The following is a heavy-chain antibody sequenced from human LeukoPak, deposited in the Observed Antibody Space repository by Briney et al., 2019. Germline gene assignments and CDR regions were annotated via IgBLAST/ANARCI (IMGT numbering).Heavy chain of an antibody. Sequence: SETLSLTCAASGGSVSSGSYYWTWIRQPPGKGLEWIGCIYYTGSTNYNPSLKSRVTISADTSKNQFSLKLSSVTAADTAVYYCARDEYYYDSRGYSYYFDYWGQGTLVTVSS. J-gene: IGHJ4*02. D-gene: IGHD3-22*01. CDR2: IYYTGST. CDR1: GGSVSSGSYY. CDR3: ARDEYYYDSRGYSYYFDY. V-gene: IGHV4-61*01.